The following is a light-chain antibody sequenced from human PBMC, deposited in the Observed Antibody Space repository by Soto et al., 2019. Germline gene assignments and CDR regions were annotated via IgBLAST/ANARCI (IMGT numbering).Light chain of an antibody. CDR2: GGH. J-gene: IGLJ1*01. CDR1: TNDIGSYDF. CDR3: TASSANHVYL. Sequence: QSARTHLAPVSGTLVQSITISSTGNTNDIGSYDFVCCHQQHPGKAPTLLILGGHNGSPVILLRFSASNSGITASLPTPGLQAEDEADYYCTASSANHVYLFGPRTKVTVL. V-gene: IGLV2-14*01.